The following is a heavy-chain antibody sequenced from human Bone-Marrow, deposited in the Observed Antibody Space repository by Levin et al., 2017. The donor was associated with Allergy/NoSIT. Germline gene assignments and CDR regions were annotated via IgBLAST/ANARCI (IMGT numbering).Heavy chain of an antibody. CDR2: ISYSGTT. J-gene: IGHJ5*02. CDR1: GGSISSSSYY. Sequence: SQTLSLTCTVSGGSISSSSYYWGWIRRPPGKGLEWIASISYSGTTYYNPSLKSRVTISLDTSKNQFSLNLSSVAAADSAVYYCARADIVGATPRVAWFDPWGQGTLVTVSS. V-gene: IGHV4-39*07. D-gene: IGHD1-26*01. CDR3: ARADIVGATPRVAWFDP.